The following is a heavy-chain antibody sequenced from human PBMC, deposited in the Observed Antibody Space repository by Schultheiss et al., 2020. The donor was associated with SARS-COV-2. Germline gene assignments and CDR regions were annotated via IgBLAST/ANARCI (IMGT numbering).Heavy chain of an antibody. CDR3: ARCEAPGIVNYFDY. J-gene: IGHJ4*02. V-gene: IGHV3-23*01. CDR1: GFTFSSYA. Sequence: GESLKISCAASGFTFSSYAMSWVRQAPGKGLEWVSAISGSGGSTYYADSVKGRFTISRDNSKNTLYLQMNSLRAEDTAVYYCARCEAPGIVNYFDYWGQGTLVTVSS. CDR2: ISGSGGST. D-gene: IGHD2-21*01.